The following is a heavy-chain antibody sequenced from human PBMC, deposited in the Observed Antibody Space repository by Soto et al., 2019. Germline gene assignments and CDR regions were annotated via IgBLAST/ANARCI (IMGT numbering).Heavy chain of an antibody. CDR3: AKDPSAGAVAPPRD. CDR1: GFTFDEYA. CDR2: ISWNSARI. D-gene: IGHD6-19*01. V-gene: IGHV3-9*01. J-gene: IGHJ4*02. Sequence: EVQLVESGGGLVQPGRSLRLSCAASGFTFDEYAMHWVRQAPGKGLEWVSGISWNSARIGYADSVKGRFTISRDNAKKSLYLTMNSMRPEDTAIYYCAKDPSAGAVAPPRDWGQGILVTVSS.